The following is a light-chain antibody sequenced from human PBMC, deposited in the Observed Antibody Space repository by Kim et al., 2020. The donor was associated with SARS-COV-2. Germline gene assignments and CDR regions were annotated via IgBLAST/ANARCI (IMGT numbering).Light chain of an antibody. CDR1: QSISSY. J-gene: IGKJ4*01. Sequence: DIQMTQSPSSLSASVGDRVTITCRASQSISSYLNWYQQKQGKAPKLLIYAASSLQSGVPSRFSGSGSGTDFTLTISSLQPEDFATYYCQQSYSTPLTFGGGTKLEI. V-gene: IGKV1-39*01. CDR3: QQSYSTPLT. CDR2: AAS.